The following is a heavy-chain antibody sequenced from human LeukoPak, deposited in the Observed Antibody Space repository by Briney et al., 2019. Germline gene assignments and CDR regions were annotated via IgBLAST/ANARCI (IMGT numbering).Heavy chain of an antibody. Sequence: SVKVSCKASGGTFSSYAISWVRQAPGQGLEWMGGIVPIFGTANYAQKFRGRVTITADESTSTAYMELSSLRSEDTAVYYCARDPRYHDSSGYYPPTGDWGQGTLVTVSS. CDR2: IVPIFGTA. CDR3: ARDPRYHDSSGYYPPTGD. V-gene: IGHV1-69*13. J-gene: IGHJ4*02. D-gene: IGHD3-22*01. CDR1: GGTFSSYA.